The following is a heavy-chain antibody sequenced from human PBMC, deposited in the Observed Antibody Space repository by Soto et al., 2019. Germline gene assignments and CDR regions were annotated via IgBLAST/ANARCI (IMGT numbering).Heavy chain of an antibody. CDR1: DGSITSSSYY. Sequence: SETLSLTCTVSDGSITSSSYYWGWIRQPPGKGLEWIGNIYYSGSTYYNPSLKSRVTISVDTSKNQFSLKLSSVTAADTAVYYCMLGSGWKDFDYWGQGTLVTVS. D-gene: IGHD3-22*01. J-gene: IGHJ4*02. V-gene: IGHV4-39*01. CDR3: MLGSGWKDFDY. CDR2: IYYSGST.